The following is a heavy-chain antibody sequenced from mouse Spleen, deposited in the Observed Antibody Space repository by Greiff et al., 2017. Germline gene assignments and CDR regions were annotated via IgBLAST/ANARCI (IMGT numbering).Heavy chain of an antibody. Sequence: VQLVESGAELVKPGASVKMSCKASGYTFTTYPIEWMKQNHGKSLEWIGNFHPYNDDTKYNEKFKGKATLTVEKSSSTVYLELSRLTSDDSAVYYCARRGDSSGYFAYWGQGTLVTVSA. J-gene: IGHJ3*01. D-gene: IGHD3-2*01. CDR1: GYTFTTYP. V-gene: IGHV1-47*01. CDR2: FHPYNDDT. CDR3: ARRGDSSGYFAY.